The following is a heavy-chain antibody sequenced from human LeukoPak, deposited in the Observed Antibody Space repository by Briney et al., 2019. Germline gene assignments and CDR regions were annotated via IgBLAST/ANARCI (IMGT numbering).Heavy chain of an antibody. J-gene: IGHJ4*02. CDR1: GLTVSSKY. CDR2: IYSGGST. D-gene: IGHD4-17*01. Sequence: SGGSLRLSCAASGLTVSSKYMSWVRQAPGKGLEWVSVIYSGGSTYYADSVKGRFTISRDNSKNTLYLQMNSLRAEDTAVYYCASCPEHYGVFRRNYFDYWGQGTLVTVSS. CDR3: ASCPEHYGVFRRNYFDY. V-gene: IGHV3-66*01.